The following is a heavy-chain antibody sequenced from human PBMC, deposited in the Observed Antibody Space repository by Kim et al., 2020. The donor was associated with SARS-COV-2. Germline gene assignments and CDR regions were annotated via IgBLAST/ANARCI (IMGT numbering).Heavy chain of an antibody. CDR2: INHSGST. D-gene: IGHD3-10*01. V-gene: IGHV4-34*01. CDR3: ARAGSGSYYHVSDY. Sequence: SETLSLTCAVYGGSFSGYYWSWIRQPPGKGLEWIGEINHSGSTNYNPSLKSRVTISVDTSKNQFSLKLSSVTAADTAVYYCARAGSGSYYHVSDYWGQGTLVTVSS. CDR1: GGSFSGYY. J-gene: IGHJ4*02.